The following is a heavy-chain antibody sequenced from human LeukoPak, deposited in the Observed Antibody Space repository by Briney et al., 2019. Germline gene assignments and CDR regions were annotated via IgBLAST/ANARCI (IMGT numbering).Heavy chain of an antibody. V-gene: IGHV3-30-3*01. D-gene: IGHD3-3*01. J-gene: IGHJ4*02. CDR3: AKDVWEYDFWSGYYTDFDY. Sequence: SGGSLRLSCAASGFTFSSYAMHWVRQAPGKGLEWVAVISYDGSNKYYADSVKGRFTISRDNSKNTLYLQMNSLRAEDTAVYYCAKDVWEYDFWSGYYTDFDYWGQGTLVTVSS. CDR1: GFTFSSYA. CDR2: ISYDGSNK.